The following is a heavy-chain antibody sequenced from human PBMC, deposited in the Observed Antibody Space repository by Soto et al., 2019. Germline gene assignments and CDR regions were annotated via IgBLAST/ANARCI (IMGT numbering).Heavy chain of an antibody. CDR3: ARWTTGNFNWFDP. J-gene: IGHJ5*02. CDR1: GYTFTGYY. CDR2: INPNSGDT. Sequence: QVQLVQSGAEVKKPGASVKVSCKASGYTFTGYYMHWVRQAPGQGLEWMGWINPNSGDTNYAQKFQGWVTMTRDTSISTAYMELSRLRSDDTAVYYCARWTTGNFNWFDPWGQGTLVTVSS. V-gene: IGHV1-2*04. D-gene: IGHD1-1*01.